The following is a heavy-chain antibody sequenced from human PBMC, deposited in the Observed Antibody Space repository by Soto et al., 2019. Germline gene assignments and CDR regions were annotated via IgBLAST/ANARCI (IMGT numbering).Heavy chain of an antibody. CDR1: GYTFTSYD. CDR3: AVLPYYDFWSGYYSFSDITQTSPWFDP. CDR2: MNPNSGNT. Sequence: ASVKVSCKASGYTFTSYDINWVRQATGQGLEWMGWMNPNSGNTGYAQKFQGRVTMTRNTSISTAYMELSSLGSEDTAVYYCAVLPYYDFWSGYYSFSDITQTSPWFDPWGQGTLVTVSS. J-gene: IGHJ5*02. V-gene: IGHV1-8*01. D-gene: IGHD3-3*01.